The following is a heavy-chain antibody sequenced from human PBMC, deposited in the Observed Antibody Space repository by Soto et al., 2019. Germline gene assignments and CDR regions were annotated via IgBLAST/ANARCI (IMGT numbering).Heavy chain of an antibody. D-gene: IGHD4-17*01. V-gene: IGHV4-30-2*01. CDR2: IYHSGST. Sequence: SETLSLTCAVSGGSISSGGYSWTWIRQPPGKGLEWIGYIYHSGSTYYNPSLKSRVTILVDRSKNQFSLKLNSVTAADTAVYYCARRYGRAFDIWGQGTMVTVSS. CDR3: ARRYGRAFDI. J-gene: IGHJ3*02. CDR1: GGSISSGGYS.